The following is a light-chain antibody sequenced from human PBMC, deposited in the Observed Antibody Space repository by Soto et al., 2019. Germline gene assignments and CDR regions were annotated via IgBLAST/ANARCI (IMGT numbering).Light chain of an antibody. CDR1: DIGSTN. CDR2: RDA. CDR3: QVWHSSTVV. Sequence: SYELTQSLSVSVALGQTAKITCGGNDIGSTNVHWYQQKPGQAPVLVIYRDAIRPSGIPERFSGSNSGNTAALTIGRAHAGDEAHYYCQVWHSSTVVFGGGTKLTAL. V-gene: IGLV3-9*01. J-gene: IGLJ2*01.